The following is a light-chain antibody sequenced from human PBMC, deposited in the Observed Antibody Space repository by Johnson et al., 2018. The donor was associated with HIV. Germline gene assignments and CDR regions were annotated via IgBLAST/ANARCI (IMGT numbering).Light chain of an antibody. Sequence: QSILTQPPSASGPPGQRVTISCSGSSSNIGSNTVNWYQQLPGTAPKLLIYSNNQRPSGVPDRFSGSQSGTSATLAIRGLQSGDEADYYCAAWDDSLNGFYVFGTGTKVTVL. CDR3: AAWDDSLNGFYV. V-gene: IGLV1-44*01. CDR2: SNN. CDR1: SSNIGSNT. J-gene: IGLJ1*01.